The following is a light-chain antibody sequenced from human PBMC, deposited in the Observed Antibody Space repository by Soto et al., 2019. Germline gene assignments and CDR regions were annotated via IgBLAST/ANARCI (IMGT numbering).Light chain of an antibody. V-gene: IGKV3-20*01. CDR3: QQYGSSGT. J-gene: IGKJ1*01. Sequence: EIVLTQSPATLSLSPGERATLSCRASQSVSSYLAWYQQKPGQAPRLLIYDASTRATGLPARFSGSGSGTDFTLTISRLEPEDFAVYYCQQYGSSGTFGQGTKVDI. CDR1: QSVSSY. CDR2: DAS.